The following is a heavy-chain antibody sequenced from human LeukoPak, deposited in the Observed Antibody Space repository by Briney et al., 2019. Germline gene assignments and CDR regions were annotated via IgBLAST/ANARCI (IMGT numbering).Heavy chain of an antibody. CDR1: GYSISRGYY. CDR3: SRLGRTVARDYYYYMDV. V-gene: IGHV4-38-2*01. D-gene: IGHD4-23*01. J-gene: IGHJ6*03. CDR2: IYHSGST. Sequence: SETLSLTCAVSGYSISRGYYWGWIRQPPGKGLEGIGSIYHSGSTYYNPSLKSRVTISVATSKNQFSLKLSSVTAADTAVYYCSRLGRTVARDYYYYMDVWGKGTTVTVSS.